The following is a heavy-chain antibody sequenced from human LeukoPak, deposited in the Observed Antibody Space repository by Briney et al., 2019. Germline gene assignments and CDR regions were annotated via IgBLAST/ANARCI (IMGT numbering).Heavy chain of an antibody. J-gene: IGHJ4*02. D-gene: IGHD6-19*01. CDR2: IKSKTDGGTT. Sequence: GGSLRLSCVASGFAVSNAWMSWVRQAPGKGLEWVGRIKSKTDGGTTDYAAPVKGRFTISRDDSKNTMYLQMNSLKIEDTAVYYCTTGRGYSGDWYLWYFDYWGQGALVTVSS. CDR1: GFAVSNAW. V-gene: IGHV3-15*01. CDR3: TTGRGYSGDWYLWYFDY.